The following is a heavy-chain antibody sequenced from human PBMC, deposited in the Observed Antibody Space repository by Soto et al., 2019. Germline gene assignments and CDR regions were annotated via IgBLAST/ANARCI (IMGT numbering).Heavy chain of an antibody. CDR3: ARDMVGANDAFDF. D-gene: IGHD1-26*01. Sequence: ASVKVSCKASGYTFTSYAMHWVRQAPGQRLEWMGWINAGNGNTKYSQKFQGRVTITRDTSASTAYMELSSLRSEDTAVYYCARDMVGANDAFDFWGQGTMVTVSS. CDR1: GYTFTSYA. J-gene: IGHJ3*01. V-gene: IGHV1-3*01. CDR2: INAGNGNT.